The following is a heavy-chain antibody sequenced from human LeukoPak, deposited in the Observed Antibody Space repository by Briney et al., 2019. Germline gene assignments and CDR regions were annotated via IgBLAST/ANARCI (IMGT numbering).Heavy chain of an antibody. CDR3: AKDGVGGMVMYYYYYMDV. CDR2: IRYDGSNK. V-gene: IGHV3-30*02. Sequence: GGSLRLSCAASGFTFSSYGMHWVRQAPGKGLEWVAFIRYDGSNKYYADSVKGRFNISRDNSKNTLYLQMNSLRAEDTAVYYCAKDGVGGMVMYYYYYMDVWGKGTTVTISS. J-gene: IGHJ6*03. D-gene: IGHD3-16*01. CDR1: GFTFSSYG.